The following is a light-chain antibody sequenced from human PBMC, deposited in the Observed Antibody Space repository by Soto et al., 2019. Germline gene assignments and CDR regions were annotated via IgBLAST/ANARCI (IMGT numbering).Light chain of an antibody. CDR3: QQRSHWPRT. CDR1: QNISSY. CDR2: DVS. Sequence: IVLTHSPATLSLSPVKIATLSCSASQNISSYLIWYQQKPGQAPRLLIYDVSNRATGIPARFSGGGSGTDFSLTISSLEPEDFAVYYCQQRSHWPRTFGQGTKVDIK. V-gene: IGKV3-11*01. J-gene: IGKJ1*01.